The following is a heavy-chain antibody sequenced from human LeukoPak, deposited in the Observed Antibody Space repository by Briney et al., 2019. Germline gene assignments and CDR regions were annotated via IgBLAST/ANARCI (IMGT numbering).Heavy chain of an antibody. V-gene: IGHV3-48*03. CDR3: ARDRINWNDGLDP. D-gene: IGHD1-20*01. Sequence: GGSLRLSCAASGFTFSTYDMNWIRQAPGKGLEWVSYISSGGSKIYYADSVKGRFTISRDNAKFSLYLQMNSLRAADTAVYYCARDRINWNDGLDPWGQGTLVTVSS. CDR2: ISSGGSKI. J-gene: IGHJ5*02. CDR1: GFTFSTYD.